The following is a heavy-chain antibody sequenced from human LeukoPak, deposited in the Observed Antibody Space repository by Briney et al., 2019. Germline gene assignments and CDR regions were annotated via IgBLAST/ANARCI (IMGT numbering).Heavy chain of an antibody. Sequence: GGSLTLSCVACGLTHRSYLMRWVRKAPGKGPEWVSRIDSYGSPVNYADSVRGRFTISRDNAKSTLYLQMNSLRAEDTALYYCARGNHGYGNFDCWGQGTLVTVSS. V-gene: IGHV3-74*01. CDR3: ARGNHGYGNFDC. D-gene: IGHD5-18*01. J-gene: IGHJ4*02. CDR2: IDSYGSPV. CDR1: GLTHRSYL.